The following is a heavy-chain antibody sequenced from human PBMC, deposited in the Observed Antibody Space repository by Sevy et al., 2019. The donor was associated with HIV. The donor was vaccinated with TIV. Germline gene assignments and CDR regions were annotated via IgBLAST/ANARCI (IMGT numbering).Heavy chain of an antibody. CDR1: GFTFSPYW. CDR3: ARGVGLDC. J-gene: IGHJ4*02. Sequence: GGSLRLSCAASGFTFSPYWMTWVRQAPGKGLEWVANIRPDGSDKYYVDSVKGRFTISRDNAKNSLYLQMNSLRADDPGRYYCARGVGLDCWGQGALVTVSS. V-gene: IGHV3-7*01. CDR2: IRPDGSDK. D-gene: IGHD1-26*01.